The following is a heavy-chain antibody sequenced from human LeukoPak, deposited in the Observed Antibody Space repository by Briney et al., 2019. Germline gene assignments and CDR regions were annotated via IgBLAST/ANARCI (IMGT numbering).Heavy chain of an antibody. J-gene: IGHJ4*02. D-gene: IGHD3-16*01. CDR3: ARDAGHGAPGFDY. Sequence: SQTLSLTCTVSGGSISSGGYYWSWIRQPPGKGLEWIGYIYYSGSTNYNPSLKSRVTISVDTSKNQFSLKLSSVTAADTAVYYCARDAGHGAPGFDYWGQGTLVTVSS. V-gene: IGHV4-61*08. CDR2: IYYSGST. CDR1: GGSISSGGYY.